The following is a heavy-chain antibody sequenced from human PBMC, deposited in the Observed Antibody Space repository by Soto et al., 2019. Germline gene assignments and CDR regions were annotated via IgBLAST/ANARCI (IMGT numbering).Heavy chain of an antibody. CDR3: ADSSCYYWYFDL. D-gene: IGHD3-22*01. Sequence: PSETLSLTCTVSGGSISSSSYYWGWIRQPPGKGLEWIGSIYYSGSTYYNPSLKSRVTISVDTSKNQFSLKLSSVTAADTAVYYCADSSCYYWYFDLWGRGTLVTVSS. V-gene: IGHV4-39*01. CDR1: GGSISSSSYY. CDR2: IYYSGST. J-gene: IGHJ2*01.